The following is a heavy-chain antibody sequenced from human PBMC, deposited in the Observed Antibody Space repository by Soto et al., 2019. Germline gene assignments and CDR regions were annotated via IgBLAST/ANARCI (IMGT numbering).Heavy chain of an antibody. Sequence: QVQLVESRGGVVQPGRSLRLSCAASGFTFSTYGMHWVRQPPGKGLEWVAVISSDGKSEHYADPVKGRFSISRDNSKNTLSLQMNSLRVEDTAVYYCAKTITTYSGDSRGRGALVDYWGQGTLVTVSS. J-gene: IGHJ4*02. CDR3: AKTITTYSGDSRGRGALVDY. V-gene: IGHV3-30*18. CDR1: GFTFSTYG. D-gene: IGHD3-22*01. CDR2: ISSDGKSE.